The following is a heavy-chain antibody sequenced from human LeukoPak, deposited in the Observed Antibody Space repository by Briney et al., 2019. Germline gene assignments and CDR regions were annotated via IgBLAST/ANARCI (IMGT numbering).Heavy chain of an antibody. V-gene: IGHV3-30-3*02. CDR2: ISYDGSNK. CDR3: AKDIVVVPAATNIDY. CDR1: GFTFSSYA. Sequence: GGSLRLSCAASGFTFSSYAMHWVRQAPGKGLEWVALISYDGSNKYYADSVKGRFTISRDNSKNTLYLQMNSLRAEDTAVYYCAKDIVVVPAATNIDYWGQGTLVTVSS. D-gene: IGHD2-2*01. J-gene: IGHJ4*02.